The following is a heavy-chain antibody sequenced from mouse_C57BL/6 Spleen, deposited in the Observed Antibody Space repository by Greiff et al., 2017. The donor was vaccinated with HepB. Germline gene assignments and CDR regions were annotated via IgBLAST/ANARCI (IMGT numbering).Heavy chain of an antibody. CDR2: IYPGGGST. CDR1: GYTFTSYW. J-gene: IGHJ2*01. V-gene: IGHV1-55*01. CDR3: ARVGSPDCFDY. Sequence: VQLQQSGAELVKPGASVKMSCKASGYTFTSYWITWVKQRPGQGLEWIGDIYPGGGSTNYTEKFKSKATLTVDTSSSTAYMQLSSLTSVDSAIYYYARVGSPDCFDYWGQGTTLTVSS.